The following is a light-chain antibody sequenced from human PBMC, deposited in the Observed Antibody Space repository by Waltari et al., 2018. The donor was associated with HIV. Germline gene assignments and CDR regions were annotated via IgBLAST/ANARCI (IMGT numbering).Light chain of an antibody. V-gene: IGLV2-14*01. Sequence: QSALTQPASVSGSPGQSITISCTGTSSDVGDYNYVSWYQQRPGKAPKLIIYEVIHRPSGVSNRFSGSKSGNTASLTISGLQAEDEADYFCSSYTSSNTLVVFGGGTKLTVL. J-gene: IGLJ2*01. CDR1: SSDVGDYNY. CDR3: SSYTSSNTLVV. CDR2: EVI.